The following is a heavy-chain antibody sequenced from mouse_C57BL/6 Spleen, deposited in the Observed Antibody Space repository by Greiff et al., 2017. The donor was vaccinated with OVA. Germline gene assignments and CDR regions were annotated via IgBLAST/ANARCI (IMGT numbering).Heavy chain of an antibody. CDR1: GYTFTDYY. V-gene: IGHV1-76*01. J-gene: IGHJ4*01. Sequence: QVQLQQSGAELVRPGASVKLSCKASGYTFTDYYINWVKQRPGQGLEWIARIYPGSGNTYYNEKFKGTATLTAEKSSSTAYMQLSSLTSEDSAVYFCARLGGAMDYWGQGTSVTVSS. CDR2: IYPGSGNT. CDR3: ARLGGAMDY.